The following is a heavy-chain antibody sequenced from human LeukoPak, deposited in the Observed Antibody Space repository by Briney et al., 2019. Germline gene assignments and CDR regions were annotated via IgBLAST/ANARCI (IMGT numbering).Heavy chain of an antibody. Sequence: ASVKVSCKASGYTFTSYDINWVRQATGQGLEWMGWMNPNSGNTGYAQKFQGRVTMTRNTSISTAYMELSSLRSEDTAVYYCARQTQPSSGMDVWGQGTTVTVSS. CDR3: ARQTQPSSGMDV. D-gene: IGHD6-13*01. CDR2: MNPNSGNT. CDR1: GYTFTSYD. J-gene: IGHJ6*02. V-gene: IGHV1-8*01.